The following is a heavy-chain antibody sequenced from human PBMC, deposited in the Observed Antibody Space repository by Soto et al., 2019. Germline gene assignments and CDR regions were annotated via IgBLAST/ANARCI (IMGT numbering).Heavy chain of an antibody. CDR3: AREQGNTMIVVQYYYYGMDV. V-gene: IGHV3-33*01. CDR1: GVTFSSYG. Sequence: GGSLRLSCAAAGVTFSSYGMHWVRQAPGKGLEWVAVIWYDGSNKYYADSVKGRFTISRDNSKNTLYLQMNSLRAEDTAVYYCAREQGNTMIVVQYYYYGMDVWGQGTTVNVSS. J-gene: IGHJ6*02. CDR2: IWYDGSNK. D-gene: IGHD3-22*01.